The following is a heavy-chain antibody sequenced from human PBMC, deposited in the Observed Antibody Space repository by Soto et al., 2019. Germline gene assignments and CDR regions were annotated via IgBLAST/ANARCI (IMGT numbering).Heavy chain of an antibody. D-gene: IGHD3-9*01. CDR2: IWYDGSNK. Sequence: GGSLRLSCAASGFTFSSYGMHWVRQAPGKGLEWVAVIWYDGSNKYYADSVKGRFTISRDNSKNTLYLQMNSLRAEDTAVYYCARETFTYYDILTGYGPLDYWGQGTLVTVSS. CDR1: GFTFSSYG. CDR3: ARETFTYYDILTGYGPLDY. V-gene: IGHV3-33*01. J-gene: IGHJ4*02.